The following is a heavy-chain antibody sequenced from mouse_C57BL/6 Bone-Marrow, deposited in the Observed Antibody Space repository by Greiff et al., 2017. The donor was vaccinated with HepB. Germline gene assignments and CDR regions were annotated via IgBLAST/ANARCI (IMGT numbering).Heavy chain of an antibody. CDR2: IRLKSDNYAT. V-gene: IGHV6-3*01. CDR3: TDPSWFAY. CDR1: GFTFSNYW. J-gene: IGHJ3*01. Sequence: EVQLKESGGGLVQPGGSMILSCVASGFTFSNYWMNWVRQSPEKGLEWVAQIRLKSDNYATLYAESVKGRFTISRDDSKTSVYLQMNNLRAEDTGIYYCTDPSWFAYWGQGTLVTVSA.